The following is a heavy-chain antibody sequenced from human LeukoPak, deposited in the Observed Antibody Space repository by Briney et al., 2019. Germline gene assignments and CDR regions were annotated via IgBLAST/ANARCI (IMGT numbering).Heavy chain of an antibody. CDR3: ARDLVMVRGVIKGGGSDY. CDR1: GFTLSSYW. V-gene: IGHV3-74*01. D-gene: IGHD3-10*01. CDR2: INSDGSST. J-gene: IGHJ4*02. Sequence: GGSLRLSCAASGFTLSSYWMHWVRQAPGKGLVWVSRINSDGSSTSYADSVEGRFTISRDNSKNTLYLQMNSLRAEDTAVYYCARDLVMVRGVIKGGGSDYWGQGTLVTVSS.